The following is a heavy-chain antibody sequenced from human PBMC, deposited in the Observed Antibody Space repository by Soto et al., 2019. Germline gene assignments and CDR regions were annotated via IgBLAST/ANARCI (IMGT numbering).Heavy chain of an antibody. V-gene: IGHV1-24*01. CDR3: ATSGTYYYDSSGYYY. CDR2: FDPEDGET. CDR1: GYTLTELS. Sequence: ASVKVSCKVSGYTLTELSMHWVRQAPGKGLEWMGGFDPEDGETIYAQKFQGRVTMTEDTSTDTAYMELSSLRSEDTAVYYCATSGTYYYDSSGYYYWGQGTLVTVSS. J-gene: IGHJ4*02. D-gene: IGHD3-22*01.